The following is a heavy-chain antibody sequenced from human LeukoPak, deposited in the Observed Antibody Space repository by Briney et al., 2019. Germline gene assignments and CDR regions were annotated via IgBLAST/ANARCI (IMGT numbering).Heavy chain of an antibody. CDR1: GGSISSGSYS. Sequence: PSETLSLTCTVSGGSISSGSYSWSWIRQPAGQGLEWIGHIYTSGRNNYNPSLKSRVTMSIDTSKNHFSLRLSSVTAADTAVYYCAREVGATTCIRFDPWGQGTLVTVSS. CDR3: AREVGATTCIRFDP. J-gene: IGHJ5*02. D-gene: IGHD1-26*01. V-gene: IGHV4-61*09. CDR2: IYTSGRN.